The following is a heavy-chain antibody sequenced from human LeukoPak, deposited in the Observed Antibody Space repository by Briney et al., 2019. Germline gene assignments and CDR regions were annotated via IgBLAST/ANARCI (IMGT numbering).Heavy chain of an antibody. V-gene: IGHV4-34*01. J-gene: IGHJ6*02. D-gene: IGHD2-2*01. CDR1: GGSCSGYY. CDR3: ARFPVGGGYCSSTSCHSPV. CDR2: INHSGST. Sequence: PSETLSLTCAVYGGSCSGYYWSWIRQPPGKGLEWIGEINHSGSTNYNPSLKSRVTISVDTSKNQFSLKLSSVTAADTAVYYCARFPVGGGYCSSTSCHSPVWGQGTTVTVSS.